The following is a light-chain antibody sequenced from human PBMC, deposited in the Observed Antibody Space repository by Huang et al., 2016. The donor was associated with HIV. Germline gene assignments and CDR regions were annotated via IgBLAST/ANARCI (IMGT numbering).Light chain of an antibody. Sequence: EFVLTQFPGTLSLSPGERATLSCRASQSVSSSYLAWYQQKPGQDPRLLIYGESSRATGIPDRFSGSGSGTDFTLTINRLEPEDFAVYYCQQYGGSPLFTFGPGTKVDIK. V-gene: IGKV3-20*01. J-gene: IGKJ3*01. CDR1: QSVSSSY. CDR2: GES. CDR3: QQYGGSPLFT.